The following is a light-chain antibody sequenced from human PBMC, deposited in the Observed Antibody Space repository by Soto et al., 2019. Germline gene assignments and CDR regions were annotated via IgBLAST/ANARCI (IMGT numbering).Light chain of an antibody. V-gene: IGLV1-40*01. CDR1: SSNIGAGYD. CDR2: GNS. Sequence: QPVLTQPPSVSGAPGQRVTISCTGSSSNIGAGYDVHWYRQLPGTAPKLLIYGNSNRPSGVPERISGSKSGTSASLAITGLQAEDEADYYCQSYDSSLTGYVLLGGGTRLTVL. CDR3: QSYDSSLTGYVL. J-gene: IGLJ2*01.